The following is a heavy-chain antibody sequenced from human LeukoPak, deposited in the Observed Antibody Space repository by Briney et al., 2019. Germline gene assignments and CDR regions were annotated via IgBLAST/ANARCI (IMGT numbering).Heavy chain of an antibody. V-gene: IGHV3-33*01. CDR1: GFTFSSYG. D-gene: IGHD2-2*01. CDR2: IWYDGSNK. Sequence: PGGSLRLSCAASGFTFSSYGMHWVRQAPGKGLEWVAVIWYDGSNKYYADSVKGRFTISRDNSKNTLYLQMNSLRAEDTAAYYCAREGCSSTSCYYYYGMDVWGKGTTVTVSS. J-gene: IGHJ6*04. CDR3: AREGCSSTSCYYYYGMDV.